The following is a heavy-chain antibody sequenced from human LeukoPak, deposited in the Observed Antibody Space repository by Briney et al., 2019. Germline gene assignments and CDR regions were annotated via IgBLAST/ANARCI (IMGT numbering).Heavy chain of an antibody. D-gene: IGHD5-18*01. Sequence: PSETLSLTCTVSGGSISSSSYYWGWIRQPPGKGLEWIGSIYYSGSTYYNPSLKSRVTISVDTSKNQFSLKLSSVAAADTAVYYCARPSVDTAMVPSYYFDYWGQGTLVTVSS. CDR1: GGSISSSSYY. J-gene: IGHJ4*02. CDR3: ARPSVDTAMVPSYYFDY. CDR2: IYYSGST. V-gene: IGHV4-39*07.